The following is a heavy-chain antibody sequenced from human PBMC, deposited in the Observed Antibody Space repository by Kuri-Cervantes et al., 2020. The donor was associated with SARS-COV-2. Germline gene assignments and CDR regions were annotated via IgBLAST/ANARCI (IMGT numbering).Heavy chain of an antibody. J-gene: IGHJ6*03. V-gene: IGHV4-38-2*01. D-gene: IGHD6-13*01. CDR2: IYYSGST. CDR3: ARAGYSSSWDYYYYYYMDV. Sequence: GSLRLSCAVSGYSISSGYYWGWIRQPPGKGLEWIGYIYYSGSTNYNPSLKSRVTISVDTSKNQFSLKLSSVTAADTAVYYCARAGYSSSWDYYYYYYMDVWGKGTTVTVSS. CDR1: GYSISSGYY.